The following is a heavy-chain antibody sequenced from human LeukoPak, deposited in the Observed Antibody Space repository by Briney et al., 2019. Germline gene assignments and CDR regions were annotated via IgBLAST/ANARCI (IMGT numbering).Heavy chain of an antibody. CDR3: AKGAYSSSWYVVTQYYYYYYGMDV. Sequence: GGSLRLSCAASGFTFSSYGMHWVRQAPGKGLEWVAVISYDGSNKYYADSVKGRFTISGDNSKNTLYLQMNSLRAEDTAVYYCAKGAYSSSWYVVTQYYYYYYGMDVWGQGTTVTVSS. J-gene: IGHJ6*02. V-gene: IGHV3-30*18. D-gene: IGHD6-13*01. CDR2: ISYDGSNK. CDR1: GFTFSSYG.